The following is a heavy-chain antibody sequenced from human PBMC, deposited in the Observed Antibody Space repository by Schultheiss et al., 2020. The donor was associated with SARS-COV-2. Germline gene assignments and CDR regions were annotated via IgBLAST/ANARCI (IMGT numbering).Heavy chain of an antibody. D-gene: IGHD3-9*01. V-gene: IGHV4-59*12. J-gene: IGHJ6*02. CDR1: GGSISSYY. Sequence: SQTLSLTCTVSGGSISSYYWSWIRQPPGKGLEWIGEIYHSGSTNYNPSLKSRVTISVDKSKNQFSLKLSSVTAADTAVYYCARGVRSHYDILTGFYRKFGGMDVWGQGTTVTVSS. CDR3: ARGVRSHYDILTGFYRKFGGMDV. CDR2: IYHSGST.